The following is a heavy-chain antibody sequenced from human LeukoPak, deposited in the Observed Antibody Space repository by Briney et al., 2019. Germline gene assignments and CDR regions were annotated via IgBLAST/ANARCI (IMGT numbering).Heavy chain of an antibody. J-gene: IGHJ6*03. CDR3: ARATGYSMVRTWPIYYYYMDV. CDR2: INHSGST. CDR1: GGSISSSSYY. D-gene: IGHD3-10*01. Sequence: PSETLSLTCTVSGGSISSSSYYWGWIRQPPGKGLEWIGEINHSGSTNYNPSLKSRVTISVDTSKNQFSLKLSSVTAADTAVYYCARATGYSMVRTWPIYYYYMDVWGKGTTVTVSS. V-gene: IGHV4-39*07.